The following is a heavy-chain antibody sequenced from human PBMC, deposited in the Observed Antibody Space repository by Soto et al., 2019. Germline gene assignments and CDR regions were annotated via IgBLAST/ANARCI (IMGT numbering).Heavy chain of an antibody. CDR1: GGSISSYY. V-gene: IGHV4-59*01. CDR2: IYYCGST. CDR3: ARVAVPATPRWFDP. Sequence: SETLSLTCTVSGGSISSYYWSWIRQPPGKGLEWIGYIYYCGSTNYNPSLKSRVTISVDTSKNQFSLKLSSVTAADTAVYYCARVAVPATPRWFDPWGQGTLVTVSS. D-gene: IGHD2-2*01. J-gene: IGHJ5*02.